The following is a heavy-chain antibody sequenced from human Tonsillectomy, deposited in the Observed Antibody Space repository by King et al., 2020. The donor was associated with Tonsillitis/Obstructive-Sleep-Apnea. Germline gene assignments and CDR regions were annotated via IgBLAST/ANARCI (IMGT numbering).Heavy chain of an antibody. CDR2: ISHSGST. J-gene: IGHJ3*02. D-gene: IGHD4-11*01. CDR3: ARGHSNYGRAAFDI. V-gene: IGHV4-34*01. CDR1: GGTFSGYY. Sequence: VQLQQWGAGLLKPSETLSLTCAVYGGTFSGYYWSWFCQPPGKGLEWIGEISHSGSTNYNPSLKSRVTISLDTSKNQFSLKLSSVTAADTSVYYCARGHSNYGRAAFDIWGQGTMITVSS.